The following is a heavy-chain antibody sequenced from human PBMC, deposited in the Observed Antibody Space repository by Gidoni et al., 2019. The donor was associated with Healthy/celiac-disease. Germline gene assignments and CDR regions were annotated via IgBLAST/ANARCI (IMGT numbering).Heavy chain of an antibody. V-gene: IGHV4-31*03. CDR2: TYYSGST. D-gene: IGHD2-15*01. CDR1: VGSISSGGYY. CDR3: ARAVGYCSGGSCYFDY. J-gene: IGHJ4*02. Sequence: QVQLQESGPGLAKPTQTLSLTCTVSVGSISSGGYYWSWIRQHSGKGLVWIGYTYYSGSTYYNPSLKSRVTISVDTSKNQFSLKLSSVTAADTAVYYCARAVGYCSGGSCYFDYWGQGTLVTVSS.